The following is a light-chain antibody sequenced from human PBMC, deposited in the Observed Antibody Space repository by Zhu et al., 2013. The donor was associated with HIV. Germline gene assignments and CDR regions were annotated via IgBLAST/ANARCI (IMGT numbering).Light chain of an antibody. CDR1: SLRSYY. Sequence: SSELTQDPAVSVALGQTVRITCQGDSLRSYYTSWYQQKPRQAPVLVIYGKNNRPSGIPDRFSGSSSGDTASLTITGVQAEDEAEYYCNSWDSSGSHVLFGGGTKLTVV. J-gene: IGLJ2*01. V-gene: IGLV3-19*01. CDR2: GKN. CDR3: NSWDSSGSHVL.